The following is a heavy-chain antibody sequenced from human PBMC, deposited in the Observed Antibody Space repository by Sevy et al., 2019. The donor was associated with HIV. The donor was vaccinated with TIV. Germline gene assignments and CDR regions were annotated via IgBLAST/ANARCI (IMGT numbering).Heavy chain of an antibody. CDR2: IYYSRTT. Sequence: SQTLSLTCTVSGGSISSNSYYWVWIRQPPGKGLEWIGSIYYSRTTYYNPSLKSRVTISIDTSKTQFSLKLSSVTAADTAIFYCARLNYGDYSNYFDPWGQGSLVTVSS. CDR1: GGSISSNSYY. V-gene: IGHV4-39*01. CDR3: ARLNYGDYSNYFDP. J-gene: IGHJ5*02. D-gene: IGHD4-17*01.